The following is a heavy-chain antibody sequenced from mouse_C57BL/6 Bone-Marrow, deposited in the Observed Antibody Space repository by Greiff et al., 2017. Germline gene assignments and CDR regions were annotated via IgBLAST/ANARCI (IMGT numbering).Heavy chain of an antibody. V-gene: IGHV1-75*01. CDR3: ARGGWLPPYYYAMDY. J-gene: IGHJ4*01. D-gene: IGHD2-2*01. CDR1: GYTFTDYY. Sequence: QVQLQQSGPELVKPGASVKISCKASGYTFTDYYINWVKQRPGQGLEWIGWIFPGSGSTYYNEKFKGKATLTADKSSSTAYMQLSSLTSEDSAVYFCARGGWLPPYYYAMDYWGQGTSVTVSS. CDR2: IFPGSGST.